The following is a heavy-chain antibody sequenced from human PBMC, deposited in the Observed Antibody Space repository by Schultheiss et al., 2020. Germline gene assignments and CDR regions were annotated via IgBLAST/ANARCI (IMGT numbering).Heavy chain of an antibody. CDR2: IRSKTYGGTT. Sequence: GGSLRLSCAASGFTFGDYAMTWVRQAPGKGLEWVGFIRSKTYGGTTEYAASVEGRFTISRDDSKGIAYLQMNSLKTEDTAVYFCTSGTIFGVVLIGAGAGYYFDYWGQGTLVTVSS. J-gene: IGHJ4*02. CDR3: TSGTIFGVVLIGAGAGYYFDY. D-gene: IGHD3-3*01. CDR1: GFTFGDYA. V-gene: IGHV3-49*04.